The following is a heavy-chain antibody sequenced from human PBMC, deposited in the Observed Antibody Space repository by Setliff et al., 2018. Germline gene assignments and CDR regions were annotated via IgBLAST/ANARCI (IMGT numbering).Heavy chain of an antibody. CDR2: IYHSGST. CDR1: GDSISSSNW. Sequence: KTSETLSLTCAVSGDSISSSNWWNWVRQPPGKGLEWIGEIYHSGSTKYNPSLKSRVTISVDKSKNQFSLKLSSVTAADTAAYYCARSSYSGSYLNVWGQGTTVTVSS. V-gene: IGHV4-4*02. CDR3: ARSSYSGSYLNV. D-gene: IGHD1-26*01. J-gene: IGHJ6*02.